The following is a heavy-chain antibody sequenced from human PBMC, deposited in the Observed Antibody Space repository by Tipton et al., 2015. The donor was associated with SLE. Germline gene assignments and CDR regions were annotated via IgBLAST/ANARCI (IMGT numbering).Heavy chain of an antibody. J-gene: IGHJ4*02. CDR2: IDPSDSYT. V-gene: IGHV5-10-1*01. Sequence: RIDPSDSYTNYSPSFQGHVTISADKSISTAYLQWSSLKASDTAMYYCARLPTMVRGVSDYWGQGTLVTVSS. D-gene: IGHD3-10*01. CDR3: ARLPTMVRGVSDY.